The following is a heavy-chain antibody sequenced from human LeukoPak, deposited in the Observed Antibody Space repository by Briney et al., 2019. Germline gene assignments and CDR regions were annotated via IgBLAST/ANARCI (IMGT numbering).Heavy chain of an antibody. D-gene: IGHD1-26*01. J-gene: IGHJ4*02. CDR3: AREWGSYFYFRRTSHFDY. CDR2: IYTSGST. Sequence: SETLSLTCTVSGGSIGSYYWSWIRQPAGKGLEWIGRIYTSGSTNYNPSLKSRVTMSVDTSKNQFSLKLSSVTAADTAVYYCAREWGSYFYFRRTSHFDYWGQGTLVTVSS. CDR1: GGSIGSYY. V-gene: IGHV4-4*07.